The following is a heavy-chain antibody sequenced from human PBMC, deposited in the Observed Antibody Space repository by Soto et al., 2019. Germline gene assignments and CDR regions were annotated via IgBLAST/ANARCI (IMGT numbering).Heavy chain of an antibody. CDR3: ARDTDSSGYYAFDI. CDR2: IYYSGST. D-gene: IGHD3-22*01. V-gene: IGHV4-31*03. Sequence: SETLSLTCTVSGGSISSGGYYWSWIRQHPGKGLEWIGYIYYSGSTYYNPSLKSRVTISVDTSKNQFSLKLSSVTAADTAVYYCARDTDSSGYYAFDIWGQGTMVTVS. CDR1: GGSISSGGYY. J-gene: IGHJ3*02.